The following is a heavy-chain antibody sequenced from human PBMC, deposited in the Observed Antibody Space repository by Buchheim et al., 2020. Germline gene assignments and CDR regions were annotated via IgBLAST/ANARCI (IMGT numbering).Heavy chain of an antibody. D-gene: IGHD1-14*01. Sequence: QLQLQESGPGLVKPSQTLSLTCTLSGDSISSGGYSWSWIRQPPGKGLEWIGYIYHTGNTYYNPSLKSRIAMSIDKSRNQLSLNLSSVTAADTAVYYCARRNTQGLYFDYWGQGTL. CDR2: IYHTGNT. CDR3: ARRNTQGLYFDY. J-gene: IGHJ4*02. CDR1: GDSISSGGYS. V-gene: IGHV4-30-2*01.